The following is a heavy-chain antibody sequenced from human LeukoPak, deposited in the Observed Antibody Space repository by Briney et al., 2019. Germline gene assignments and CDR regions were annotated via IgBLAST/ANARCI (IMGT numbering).Heavy chain of an antibody. CDR1: GFTFSSYS. V-gene: IGHV3-21*01. J-gene: IGHJ4*02. D-gene: IGHD3-3*01. Sequence: GGSLRLSCAASGFTFSSYSVNWVRQAPGKGLEWVSSISSSSSYIYYADSVKGRFTISRDNAKNSLYLQMNSLRAEDTAVYYCASRGDDFWSGNYWGQGTLVTVSS. CDR2: ISSSSSYI. CDR3: ASRGDDFWSGNY.